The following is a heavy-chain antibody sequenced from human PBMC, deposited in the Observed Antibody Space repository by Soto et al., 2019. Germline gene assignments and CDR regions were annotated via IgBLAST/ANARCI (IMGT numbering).Heavy chain of an antibody. J-gene: IGHJ4*02. CDR3: AKLYDSSGYRQYYFDY. D-gene: IGHD3-22*01. CDR1: GFTFSSYG. CDR2: ISYDGGNK. V-gene: IGHV3-30*18. Sequence: GGSLRLSCAASGFTFSSYGMHWVRQAPGKGLEWVAVISYDGGNKYYADSVKGRFTISRDNSKNTLYLQMNSLRAEDTAVYYCAKLYDSSGYRQYYFDYWGQGTLVTVSS.